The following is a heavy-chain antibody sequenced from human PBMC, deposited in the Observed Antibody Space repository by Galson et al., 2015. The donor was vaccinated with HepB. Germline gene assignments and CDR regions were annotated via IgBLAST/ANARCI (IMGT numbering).Heavy chain of an antibody. CDR3: ARVLGGGWYWFDP. CDR2: ITTNSNYI. Sequence: SLRLSCAASGFTFSSYSMNWVRQAPGKGLEWVSSITTNSNYIYYADSVKGRFTISRDNAKNSLYPQMNSLRAEDTAVYYCARVLGGGWYWFDPWGQGTLVTVSS. J-gene: IGHJ5*02. CDR1: GFTFSSYS. D-gene: IGHD6-19*01. V-gene: IGHV3-21*01.